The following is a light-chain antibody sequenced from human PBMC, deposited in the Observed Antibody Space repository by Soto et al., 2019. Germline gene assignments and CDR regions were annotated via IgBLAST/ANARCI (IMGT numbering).Light chain of an antibody. J-gene: IGKJ1*01. V-gene: IGKV1-27*01. CDR2: AAS. CDR3: QIYDKAPWT. CDR1: RGIYTH. Sequence: DIQMTQSPSSLSASVGDRVTITCRASRGIYTHLAWYQQKPGNAPKLLIYAASTLPSGVPSRFSASGSGTDFFLTISALQSEDGGTYFCQIYDKAPWTFGPGTRV.